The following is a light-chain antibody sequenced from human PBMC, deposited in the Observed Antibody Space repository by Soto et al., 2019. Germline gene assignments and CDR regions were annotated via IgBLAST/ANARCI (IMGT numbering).Light chain of an antibody. CDR2: GAS. V-gene: IGKV3-15*01. CDR1: QSVSSN. Sequence: EIVMTQSPATLSVSPGEGATLSCRASQSVSSNLAWYQQKPGQAPRLLIFGASTRATGIPARFSGSGSGAEFSLTISALLSEDFAIYYCQQYSNWPLTFGGGTKVGIK. J-gene: IGKJ4*01. CDR3: QQYSNWPLT.